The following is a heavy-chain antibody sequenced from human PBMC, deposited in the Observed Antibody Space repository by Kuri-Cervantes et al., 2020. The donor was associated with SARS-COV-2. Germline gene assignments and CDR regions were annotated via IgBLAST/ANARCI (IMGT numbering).Heavy chain of an antibody. CDR2: INHSGST. CDR3: AREGYYYGSGNDY. CDR1: GGSFSGYY. D-gene: IGHD3-10*01. V-gene: IGHV4-34*01. J-gene: IGHJ4*02. Sequence: GSLRLSCAVYGGSFSGYYWSWIRQPPGKGLEWIGEINHSGSTNYNPSLKSRVTISVDTSKNQFSLKLSSVTAADTAVYYCAREGYYYGSGNDYWGQGTLVTVSS.